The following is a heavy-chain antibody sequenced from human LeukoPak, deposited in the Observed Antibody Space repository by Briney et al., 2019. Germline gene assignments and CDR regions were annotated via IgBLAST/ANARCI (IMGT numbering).Heavy chain of an antibody. D-gene: IGHD4-17*01. V-gene: IGHV3-30-3*01. CDR2: ISLDGAKT. CDR1: GFSFRNYA. J-gene: IGHJ1*01. Sequence: GGSLRLSCVASGFSFRNYAMHWVRQAPGKGLEWVAVISLDGAKTSYGDYVKGRFTISRDNSNNTLYLQMNSLRAEDTAVYYCAKDVSDYGEQYFQHWGQGTLVTVSS. CDR3: AKDVSDYGEQYFQH.